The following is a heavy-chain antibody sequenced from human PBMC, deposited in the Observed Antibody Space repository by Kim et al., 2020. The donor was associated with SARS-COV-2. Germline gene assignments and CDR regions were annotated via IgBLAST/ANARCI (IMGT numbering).Heavy chain of an antibody. Sequence: GGSLRLSCAASGFTFSSYSMTWVRQVPGKGLEWVSYISTSSGETQYADSVEGRFTISRDNGKNSVYLQMKSLRDEETAFYYCVTSGGGCGAVCLDFDHWGQGTLVTVSS. CDR3: VTSGGGCGAVCLDFDH. CDR2: ISTSSGET. D-gene: IGHD2-21*02. V-gene: IGHV3-48*02. J-gene: IGHJ4*02. CDR1: GFTFSSYS.